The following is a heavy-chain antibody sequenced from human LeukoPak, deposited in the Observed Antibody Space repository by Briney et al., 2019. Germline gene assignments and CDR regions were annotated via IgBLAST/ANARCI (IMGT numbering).Heavy chain of an antibody. CDR1: GGSISSYY. V-gene: IGHV4-59*01. D-gene: IGHD3-22*01. J-gene: IGHJ6*03. CDR2: IYYSGST. Sequence: PSETLSLTCTASGGSISSYYWSWIRQPPGKGLEWIGYIYYSGSTNYNPSLKSRVTISVDTSKNQFSLKLSSVTAADTAVYYCARSSYYSDSSGYSYYSYYYMDVWGKGTTVTVSS. CDR3: ARSSYYSDSSGYSYYSYYYMDV.